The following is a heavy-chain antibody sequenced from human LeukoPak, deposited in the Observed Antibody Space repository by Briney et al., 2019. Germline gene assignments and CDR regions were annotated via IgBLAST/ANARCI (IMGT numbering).Heavy chain of an antibody. CDR1: GYSISSGYY. Sequence: SETLSLTCTVSGYSISSGYYWGWIRQPPGKGLEWIGSIYHSGSTYYNPSLESRVTISVDTSKNQFSLKLSSVTAADTAVYYCARRLYGSGTLKDWFDPWGQGTLVTVSS. J-gene: IGHJ5*02. CDR3: ARRLYGSGTLKDWFDP. D-gene: IGHD3-10*01. CDR2: IYHSGST. V-gene: IGHV4-38-2*02.